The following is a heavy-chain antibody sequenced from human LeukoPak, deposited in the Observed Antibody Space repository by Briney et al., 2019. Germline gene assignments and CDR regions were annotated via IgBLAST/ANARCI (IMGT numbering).Heavy chain of an antibody. CDR1: GGSISSYY. Sequence: PSETLSLTCTVSGGSISSYYWSWVRQAPGKGLEWVGRIKSKTDGGTTDYAAPVKGRFTISRDDSKNTLYLQMNSLKTEDTAVYYCTTVLTDYWGQGTLVTVSS. CDR3: TTVLTDY. J-gene: IGHJ4*02. V-gene: IGHV3-15*01. D-gene: IGHD2-8*01. CDR2: IKSKTDGGTT.